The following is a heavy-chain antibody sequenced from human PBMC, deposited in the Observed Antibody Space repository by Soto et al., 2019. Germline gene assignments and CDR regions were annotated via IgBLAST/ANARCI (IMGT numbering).Heavy chain of an antibody. Sequence: GGSLRLSCAASGFAFSTFDMHWVRQAAGKGLEWVSGFGRVGDTYYSGSVKGRFTISRDNAKSSLYLQMNSLRAGDTAVYHCARRYCSGGDCPGIGFDYWGQGTLVTISS. V-gene: IGHV3-13*01. CDR2: FGRVGDT. D-gene: IGHD2-15*01. J-gene: IGHJ4*02. CDR3: ARRYCSGGDCPGIGFDY. CDR1: GFAFSTFD.